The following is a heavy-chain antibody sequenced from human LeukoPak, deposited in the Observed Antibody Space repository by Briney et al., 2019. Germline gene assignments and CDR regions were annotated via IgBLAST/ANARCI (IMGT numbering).Heavy chain of an antibody. J-gene: IGHJ4*02. CDR1: GYNFNIYG. CDR3: ARRGASPIRLADF. Sequence: ASVKVSCKTYGYNFNIYGLNWVRQAPGQGLEWMGWISGDNGNKNYAQKFQDRITMTTDTSTSTTTVYMELRSLRFDDTAVYYCARRGASPIRLADFWGQGTLVTVSS. V-gene: IGHV1-18*01. CDR2: ISGDNGNK.